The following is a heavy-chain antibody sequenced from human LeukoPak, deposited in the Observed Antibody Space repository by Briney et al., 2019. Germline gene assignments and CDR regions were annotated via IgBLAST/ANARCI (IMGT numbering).Heavy chain of an antibody. J-gene: IGHJ4*02. Sequence: ASVQVSGQGTGYTCTRYYMHGVRQAPGQGLEWMGVINPIGGRTSYAQKFQGRDTMTSDTSTSSNYMELSSLRSEDTAVYYGARKTAHYDYWGQGTLVTVSS. D-gene: IGHD6-25*01. CDR3: ARKTAHYDY. V-gene: IGHV1-46*01. CDR2: INPIGGRT. CDR1: GYTCTRYY.